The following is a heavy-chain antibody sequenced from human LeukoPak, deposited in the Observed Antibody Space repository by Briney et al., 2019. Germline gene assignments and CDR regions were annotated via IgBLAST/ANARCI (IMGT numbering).Heavy chain of an antibody. CDR3: ARAGSSSWYNYYMDV. V-gene: IGHV3-48*03. CDR2: ISSSDNTI. J-gene: IGHJ6*03. CDR1: GFTFNNYE. Sequence: GGSLRLSCAGSGFTFNNYEMNWVRQAPGKGLEWVSYISSSDNTIYYADSVKGRFTISRDNAKNSLYLQINSLRVEDTAVYYCARAGSSSWYNYYMDVWGKGTTVTVSS. D-gene: IGHD6-13*01.